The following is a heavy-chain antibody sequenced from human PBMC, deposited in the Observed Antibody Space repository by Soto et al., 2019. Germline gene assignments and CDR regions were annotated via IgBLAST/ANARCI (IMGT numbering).Heavy chain of an antibody. CDR2: IYHSGST. D-gene: IGHD3-10*01. Sequence: ASETLSLTCAVSGGSIIRGGYSWSWIRQPPGKGLEWIGYIYHSGSTYYNPSPKSRVTISVDRSKNQFSLKLSSVTAADTAVYYCARSYGSGSYSDSNWFDPWGQGTLVTVS. J-gene: IGHJ5*02. CDR3: ARSYGSGSYSDSNWFDP. CDR1: GGSIIRGGYS. V-gene: IGHV4-30-2*01.